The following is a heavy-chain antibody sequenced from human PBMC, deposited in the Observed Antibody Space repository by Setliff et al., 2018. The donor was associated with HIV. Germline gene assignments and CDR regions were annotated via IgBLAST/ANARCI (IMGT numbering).Heavy chain of an antibody. CDR1: GFTVSSSY. D-gene: IGHD3-9*01. CDR2: IYSDGST. Sequence: GGSLRLSCEASGFTVSSSYMARVRQAPGKGLEWVSTIYSDGSTYHRDSVKGRFTISRDNAKNTLYLQMNSLRAEDTAVYYCARGRGDWSLCAFDFWGQGTQVTVSS. J-gene: IGHJ4*02. CDR3: ARGRGDWSLCAFDF. V-gene: IGHV3-66*01.